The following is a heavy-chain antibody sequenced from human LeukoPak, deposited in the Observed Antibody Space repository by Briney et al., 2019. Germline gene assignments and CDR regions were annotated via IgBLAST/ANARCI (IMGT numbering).Heavy chain of an antibody. CDR3: ARGAYCSGGSCNHYYYYGMDV. CDR1: GFTVTYRT. J-gene: IGHJ6*02. V-gene: IGHV3-53*01. Sequence: GGSLRLSCAISGFTVTYRTMSWVRQAPGKGLEWVSVIYGDDNTDYADSVKGRFTISRDNVKNMLYLRMNSLRAEDTAVYYCARGAYCSGGSCNHYYYYGMDVWGQGTTVTVSS. D-gene: IGHD2-15*01. CDR2: IYGDDNT.